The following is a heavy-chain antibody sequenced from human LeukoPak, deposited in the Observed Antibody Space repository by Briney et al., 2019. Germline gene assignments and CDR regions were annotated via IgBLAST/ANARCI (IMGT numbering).Heavy chain of an antibody. Sequence: TRSLTCTVSGGSISSGSYYWTWIRQSAGKGLEWIGRIYSSGSTNYNPSLKSRVTISVDTSKNQFSLKLSSVTAADTAVYYCARVDSSSWYRFDYWGQGTLATVSS. CDR3: ARVDSSSWYRFDY. V-gene: IGHV4-61*02. D-gene: IGHD6-13*01. CDR1: GGSISSGSYY. J-gene: IGHJ4*02. CDR2: IYSSGST.